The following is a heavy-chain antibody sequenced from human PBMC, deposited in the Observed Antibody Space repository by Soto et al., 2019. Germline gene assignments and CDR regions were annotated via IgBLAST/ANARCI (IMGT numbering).Heavy chain of an antibody. CDR1: GYTFTSYA. CDR2: INAGNGNT. D-gene: IGHD3-22*01. V-gene: IGHV1-3*05. J-gene: IGHJ4*02. Sequence: QVQLVQSGAEEKKPGDSVKVSSKASGYTFTSYAMHWVRQAPGQRLEWMGWINAGNGNTKYSQKFQGRVTITRDTSASTAYMELSSLRSEDTAVYYCARGSGYYYWDDYWGQGTLVTVSS. CDR3: ARGSGYYYWDDY.